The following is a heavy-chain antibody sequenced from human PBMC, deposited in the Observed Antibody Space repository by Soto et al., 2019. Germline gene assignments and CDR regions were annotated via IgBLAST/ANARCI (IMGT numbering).Heavy chain of an antibody. CDR3: ARGDSNVVTDY. J-gene: IGHJ4*02. V-gene: IGHV4-61*01. CDR2: IYYSGST. D-gene: IGHD2-15*01. Sequence: PSETLSLTCTVSGGSVSSGSYYWSWIRQPPGKGLEWIGYIYYSGSTNYNPSLKSRVTISVDTSKNQFSLKLSSVTAADTAVYYCARGDSNVVTDYWGQGTLVTVSS. CDR1: GGSVSSGSYY.